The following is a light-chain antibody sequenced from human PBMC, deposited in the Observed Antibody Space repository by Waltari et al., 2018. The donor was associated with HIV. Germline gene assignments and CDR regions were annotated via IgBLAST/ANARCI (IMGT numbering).Light chain of an antibody. J-gene: IGKJ4*01. CDR2: GAS. CDR3: QQYATSPELT. CDR1: QSVTSGY. V-gene: IGKV3-20*01. Sequence: EIVFTQSPDTLSLSPVERATLSCTASQSVTSGYLAWYQQKPGRTPRLVISGASSRATGIPDRFSGSGSGTHFTLTINGVEPEDFAVYFCQQYATSPELTFGGGTQLDIK.